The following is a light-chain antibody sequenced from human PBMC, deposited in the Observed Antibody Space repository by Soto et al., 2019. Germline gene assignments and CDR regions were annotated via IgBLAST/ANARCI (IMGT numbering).Light chain of an antibody. Sequence: EIVMTQSPATLSVSPGERATLSCRASQSVSSNLACYQQKPGQAPRLLIYGASTRATGIPARFSGRGSGTEFTLTITKLPSEDSAVYYCHQYNNLHPIITFGQGTKLAIK. CDR1: QSVSSN. CDR3: HQYNNLHPIIT. CDR2: GAS. J-gene: IGKJ2*01. V-gene: IGKV3-15*01.